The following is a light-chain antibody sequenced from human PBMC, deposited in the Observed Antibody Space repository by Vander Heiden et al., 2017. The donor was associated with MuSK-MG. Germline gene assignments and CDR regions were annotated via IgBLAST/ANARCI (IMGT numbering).Light chain of an antibody. Sequence: DIQMTQSPSSLSASLGDRVSISCRSTQTISTFLNWYRQKPGKAPQLLISAASTLHTGVPSRFSGNGSGTDFTLTIIRLQPDDSALYYCQQSDSTPFTFGPGTKV. V-gene: IGKV1-39*01. CDR2: AAS. J-gene: IGKJ3*01. CDR1: QTISTF. CDR3: QQSDSTPFT.